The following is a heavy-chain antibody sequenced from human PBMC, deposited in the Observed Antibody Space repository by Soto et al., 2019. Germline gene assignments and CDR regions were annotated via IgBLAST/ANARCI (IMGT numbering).Heavy chain of an antibody. Sequence: QVQLQESGPRLVKPSGTLSLTCAVSGASISSTNWWTWVRQPPGKGLEWIGEIYHTGSTKYNPSLKNRVTISLDQSNNQSSLNLSSVTAADTAVYYCATLPPRIVVVVLPIPTWGQGTLVTVSS. J-gene: IGHJ4*02. CDR1: GASISSTNW. D-gene: IGHD2-15*01. V-gene: IGHV4-4*02. CDR3: ATLPPRIVVVVLPIPT. CDR2: IYHTGST.